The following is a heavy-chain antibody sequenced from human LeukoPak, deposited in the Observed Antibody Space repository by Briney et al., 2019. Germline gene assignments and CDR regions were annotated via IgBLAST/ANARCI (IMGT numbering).Heavy chain of an antibody. CDR1: GFTFDDYC. D-gene: IGHD3/OR15-3a*01. Sequence: GGSLRLSCAASGFTFDDYCMSWVRQAPGKGLEWVSVIYSGGSTYYADSVKGRFTISRDNSKNPLYLQMNSLRAEDTAVYYCARAMIFGAGGGQGTLVTVSS. J-gene: IGHJ4*02. V-gene: IGHV3-66*02. CDR2: IYSGGST. CDR3: ARAMIFGAG.